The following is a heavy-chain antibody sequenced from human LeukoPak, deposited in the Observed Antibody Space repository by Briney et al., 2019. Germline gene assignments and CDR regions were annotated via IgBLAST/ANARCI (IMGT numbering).Heavy chain of an antibody. D-gene: IGHD2-2*01. CDR2: IIPILGIA. Sequence: SVKVSCKASGGTFSSYAISWVRQAPGQGLEWMGRIIPILGIANYAQKFQGRVTITADKSTSTAYMELSSLRSEDTAVYYCARAAGLGVVPAAPDYWGQGTLVTVSS. CDR3: ARAAGLGVVPAAPDY. J-gene: IGHJ4*02. CDR1: GGTFSSYA. V-gene: IGHV1-69*04.